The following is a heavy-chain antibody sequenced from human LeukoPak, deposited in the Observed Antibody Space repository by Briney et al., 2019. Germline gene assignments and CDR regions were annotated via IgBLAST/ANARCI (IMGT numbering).Heavy chain of an antibody. V-gene: IGHV4-39*01. CDR2: IYYSGST. D-gene: IGHD1-26*01. J-gene: IGHJ5*02. CDR3: ARGGTGGLNWFDP. Sequence: PSETLSLTCTVSGGSISSSSYYWGWIRQPPGKGLEWIGGIYYSGSTYYNPSLKSRVTISVDTSKNQFSLKLSSVTAADTAVYYCARGGTGGLNWFDPWGQGTLVTVSS. CDR1: GGSISSSSYY.